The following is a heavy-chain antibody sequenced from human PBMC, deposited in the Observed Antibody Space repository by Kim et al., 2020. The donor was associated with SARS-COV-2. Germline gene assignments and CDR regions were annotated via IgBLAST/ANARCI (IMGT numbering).Heavy chain of an antibody. CDR1: GFTFTGHA. Sequence: GGSLRLSCTTSGFTFTGHAMSWVRQAPGNGLEWVSSIDGFDGTTYYVDSVKGRFSISTDDSKDPLYLQIIAFRADDTASYFFLQGWWVLILYYLCQGSLV. J-gene: IGHJ4*02. V-gene: IGHV3-23*01. CDR3: LQGWWVLILYY. D-gene: IGHD2-15*01. CDR2: IDGFDGTT.